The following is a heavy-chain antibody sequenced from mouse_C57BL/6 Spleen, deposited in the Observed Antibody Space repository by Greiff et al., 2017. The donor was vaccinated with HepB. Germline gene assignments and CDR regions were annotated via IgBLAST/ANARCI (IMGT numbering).Heavy chain of an antibody. CDR1: GYTFTSYW. D-gene: IGHD1-1*01. J-gene: IGHJ2*01. CDR2: IDPSDSYT. V-gene: IGHV1-59*01. Sequence: QVQLQQPGAELVRPGTSVKLSCKASGYTFTSYWMHWVKQRPGQGLEWIGVIDPSDSYTNYNQKFKGKATLTVDTSSSTAYMQLSSLTSEDSAVYYCVRTTVVATPFDYWGQGTTLTVSS. CDR3: VRTTVVATPFDY.